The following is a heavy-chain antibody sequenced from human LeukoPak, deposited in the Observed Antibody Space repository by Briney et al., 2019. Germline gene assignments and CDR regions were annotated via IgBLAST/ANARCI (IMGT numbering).Heavy chain of an antibody. V-gene: IGHV3-48*01. J-gene: IGHJ4*02. CDR2: ISSSSSTI. CDR1: GFTFSSYS. CDR3: ARVRDKALFDY. Sequence: PGGSLRLSCAASGFTFSSYSMNWVRQAPGKGLEWVSYISSSSSTIYYADSVKGRFTISRDNAKNSLYLQMNSLRAEDTAVYYCARVRDKALFDYWGQGTLVTVSS. D-gene: IGHD2-21*01.